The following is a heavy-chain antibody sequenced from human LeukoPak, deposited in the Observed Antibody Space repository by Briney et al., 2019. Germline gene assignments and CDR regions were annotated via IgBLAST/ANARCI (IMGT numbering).Heavy chain of an antibody. Sequence: GGSLRLSCAASGFTFSSYGMHWVRQAPGKGLEWVAVIWYDGSNKYYADSVKGRFTISRDNSKNTLYLQMNSLRAEDTAVYYCARGDPREIAFDIWGQGTMVTVSS. CDR1: GFTFSSYG. CDR3: ARGDPREIAFDI. D-gene: IGHD1-26*01. CDR2: IWYDGSNK. V-gene: IGHV3-33*01. J-gene: IGHJ3*02.